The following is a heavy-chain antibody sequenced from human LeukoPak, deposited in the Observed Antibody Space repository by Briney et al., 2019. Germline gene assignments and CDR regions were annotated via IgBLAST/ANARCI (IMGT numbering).Heavy chain of an antibody. V-gene: IGHV3-30*04. Sequence: PGRSLRLSCAASGFTFSSYAMHWVRQAPGKGLEWVAVISYDGSNKYYADSVKGRFTISRDNSKNTLYLQMNSLRAEDTAVYYCARDSGSYSLYYYYYMDVWGKGTTVTVSS. CDR3: ARDSGSYSLYYYYYMDV. CDR2: ISYDGSNK. CDR1: GFTFSSYA. D-gene: IGHD1-26*01. J-gene: IGHJ6*03.